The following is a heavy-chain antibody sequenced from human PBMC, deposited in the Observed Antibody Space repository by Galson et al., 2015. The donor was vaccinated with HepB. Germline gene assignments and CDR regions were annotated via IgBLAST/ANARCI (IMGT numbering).Heavy chain of an antibody. CDR1: GYSFTNYW. Sequence: QSGAEVKKPGESLKISCKGSGYSFTNYWIGWVRQMPGKGLEWMGIIYPGDSDTRYSPSFQGQVTISADKSINTAYLQWSSLKASDTAVYYCARERRTGFTYYGMDVWGQGTTVTVSS. CDR3: ARERRTGFTYYGMDV. CDR2: IYPGDSDT. J-gene: IGHJ6*02. V-gene: IGHV5-51*01. D-gene: IGHD1-1*01.